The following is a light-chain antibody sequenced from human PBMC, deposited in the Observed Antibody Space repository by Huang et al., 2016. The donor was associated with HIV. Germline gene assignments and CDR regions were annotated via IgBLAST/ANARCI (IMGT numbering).Light chain of an antibody. Sequence: DIQMTQSPSTRSAAVGDRVTITCRACQIVTIWLAWFQQKPGKAPKLLIYKASTLEGGVPSRFSGSGSGTEFTLTIDSLQPDDVATYYCQQYSRSATFGQGTKLEIK. V-gene: IGKV1-5*03. CDR1: QIVTIW. CDR3: QQYSRSAT. J-gene: IGKJ2*01. CDR2: KAS.